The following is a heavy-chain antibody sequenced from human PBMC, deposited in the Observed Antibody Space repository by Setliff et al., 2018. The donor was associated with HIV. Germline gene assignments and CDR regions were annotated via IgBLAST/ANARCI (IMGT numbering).Heavy chain of an antibody. J-gene: IGHJ4*02. CDR1: GYAISSGYY. Sequence: PSETLSLTCAVSGYAISSGYYWGWIRRPPGKGLEWIGSIDNRGSTYYNPSLKSRVTIPVDTSKNQFSLELSSVTAADTAVYYCARELLRSWDGSENSYKPYYFDYWGQGTLVTVSS. V-gene: IGHV4-38-2*02. CDR3: ARELLRSWDGSENSYKPYYFDY. D-gene: IGHD3-10*01. CDR2: IDNRGST.